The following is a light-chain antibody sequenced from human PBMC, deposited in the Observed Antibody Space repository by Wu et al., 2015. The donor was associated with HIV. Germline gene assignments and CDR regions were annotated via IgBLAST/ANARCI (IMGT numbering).Light chain of an antibody. Sequence: DIQMTQSPSSLSASIGDRVTITCRASQSISSYLNWYQQKPGRAPKLLIYAASSLQSGVPSRFSGSESGTDFTLTISSLQPEDFATYYCQQSYSTLEWTFGQGTKVEIK. J-gene: IGKJ1*01. CDR2: AAS. V-gene: IGKV1-39*01. CDR1: QSISSY. CDR3: QQSYSTLEWT.